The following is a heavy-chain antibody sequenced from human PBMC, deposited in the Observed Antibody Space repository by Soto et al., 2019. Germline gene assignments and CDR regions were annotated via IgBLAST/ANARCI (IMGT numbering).Heavy chain of an antibody. J-gene: IGHJ5*02. Sequence: TLSLTCTVSGGSISSGGYYWSWIRQHPGKGLEWIGYIYYSGSTYYNPSLKSRVTISVDTSKNQLSLKLSSVTAADTAVYYCARAPGGDYVWWFDPWGQGTLVTVSS. V-gene: IGHV4-31*03. D-gene: IGHD3-16*01. CDR1: GGSISSGGYY. CDR3: ARAPGGDYVWWFDP. CDR2: IYYSGST.